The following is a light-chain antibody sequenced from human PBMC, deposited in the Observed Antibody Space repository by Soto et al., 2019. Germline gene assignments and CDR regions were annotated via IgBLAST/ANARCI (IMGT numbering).Light chain of an antibody. CDR3: SSYTSCSTLYV. CDR1: SSEVGGYNY. J-gene: IGLJ1*01. CDR2: EVS. Sequence: QYALTQPASVSGAPGQTITISCTGTSSEVGGYNYVSWYQQHPGKAPKLMIYEVSNRPSGVSNRFSGSKSGNTASLTISGLQAEDEADYYCSSYTSCSTLYVFGTGTKVTVL. V-gene: IGLV2-14*01.